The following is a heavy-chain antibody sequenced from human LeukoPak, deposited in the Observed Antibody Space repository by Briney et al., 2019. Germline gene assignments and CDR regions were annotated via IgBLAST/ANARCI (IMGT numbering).Heavy chain of an antibody. J-gene: IGHJ3*02. CDR1: GFTFSSYA. V-gene: IGHV3-23*01. Sequence: PGGSLRLSCAASGFTFSSYAMSWVRQAPGKGLEWVSAISGSGGSTYYADSVKGRFTISRDNSKNTLYLQMNSLRAEDTAVYYCAKDLAYGDYDPGAFDIWGQGSMVTVSS. CDR2: ISGSGGST. CDR3: AKDLAYGDYDPGAFDI. D-gene: IGHD4-17*01.